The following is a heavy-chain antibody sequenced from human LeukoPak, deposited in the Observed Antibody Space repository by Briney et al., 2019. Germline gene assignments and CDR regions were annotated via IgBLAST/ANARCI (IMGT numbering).Heavy chain of an antibody. CDR1: GYTFTSYY. CDR3: ASSTFGAAAGTLDY. J-gene: IGHJ4*02. D-gene: IGHD6-13*01. CDR2: INANSGGT. Sequence: ASVKLTCKASGYTFTSYYMHWVRQPPGQGLEWMGGINANSGGTNYAQKFQGRATMTRDTSISTAYMELSRLRSDDTAVYYCASSTFGAAAGTLDYWGQGTLVTVSS. V-gene: IGHV1-2*02.